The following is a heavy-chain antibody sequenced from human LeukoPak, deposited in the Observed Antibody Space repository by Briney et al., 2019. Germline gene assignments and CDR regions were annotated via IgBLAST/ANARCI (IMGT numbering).Heavy chain of an antibody. V-gene: IGHV4-39*01. D-gene: IGHD2/OR15-2a*01. J-gene: IGHJ5*02. CDR1: GGSISSSSYY. CDR3: ARNRLYNWFDP. Sequence: SETLSLTCTVSGGSISSSSYYWGWIRQPPGKGLEWIGSIYYSGSTYYHPSLKSRVTISVDTSKNQFSLKLSSVTAADTAVYYCARNRLYNWFDPWGQGTLVTVSS. CDR2: IYYSGST.